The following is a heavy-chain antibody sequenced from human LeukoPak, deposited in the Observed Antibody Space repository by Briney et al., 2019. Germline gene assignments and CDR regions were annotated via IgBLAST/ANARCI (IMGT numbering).Heavy chain of an antibody. CDR3: ARDDKGYFDY. V-gene: IGHV4-59*12. J-gene: IGHJ4*02. CDR1: GGSISSYY. CDR2: IYYSGST. Sequence: SETLSLTCTVSGGSISSYYWSWIRQPPGKGLEWIGYIYYSGSTNYNPSLKSRVTISVDTSKNQFSLKLSSVTAADTAVYYCARDDKGYFDYWGQGTLVTVSS.